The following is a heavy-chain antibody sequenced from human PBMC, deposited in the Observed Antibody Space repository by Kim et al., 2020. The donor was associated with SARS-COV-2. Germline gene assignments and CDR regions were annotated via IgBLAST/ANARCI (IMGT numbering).Heavy chain of an antibody. V-gene: IGHV3-7*03. CDR2: INHSDSQL. D-gene: IGHD4-17*01. Sequence: GGSLRLSCAASGFTFSSYCMNWVRQAPGKGLEWVANINHSDSQLYYADSLKGRFTISREHTKNSLFLQMNNLRVEDTAVYYCAADDYGPSSFGGQGTLVIVSS. CDR1: GFTFSSYC. CDR3: AADDYGPSSF. J-gene: IGHJ4*02.